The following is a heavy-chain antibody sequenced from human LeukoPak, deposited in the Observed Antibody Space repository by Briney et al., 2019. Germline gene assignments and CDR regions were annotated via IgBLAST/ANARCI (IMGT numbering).Heavy chain of an antibody. V-gene: IGHV3-30*03. CDR2: ISYDGSNK. J-gene: IGHJ6*02. Sequence: GGSLRLSCAASGFTFSSYGMHWVRQAPGKGLEWVAVISYDGSNKYYADSVKGQFTIPRDNSKNTLYLQMNSLRAEDTAVYYCARELGGSRRWFGELPSNYYYYYGMDVWGQGTTVTVSS. CDR1: GFTFSSYG. D-gene: IGHD3-10*01. CDR3: ARELGGSRRWFGELPSNYYYYYGMDV.